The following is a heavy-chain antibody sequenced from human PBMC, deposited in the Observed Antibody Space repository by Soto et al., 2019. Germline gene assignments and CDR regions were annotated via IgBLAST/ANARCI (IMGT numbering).Heavy chain of an antibody. CDR1: GFTFSSYG. J-gene: IGHJ5*02. Sequence: QVQLVESGGGVVQPGRSLRLSCAASGFTFSSYGMHWVRQAPGKGLEWVAVIWYDGSNKYYADSVKGRFTISRDNSKNTLYLQMNSLRAEDTAVYYCARAGGYCISTSCYEYNNWFDPWGQGTLVTVSS. CDR2: IWYDGSNK. D-gene: IGHD2-2*01. V-gene: IGHV3-33*01. CDR3: ARAGGYCISTSCYEYNNWFDP.